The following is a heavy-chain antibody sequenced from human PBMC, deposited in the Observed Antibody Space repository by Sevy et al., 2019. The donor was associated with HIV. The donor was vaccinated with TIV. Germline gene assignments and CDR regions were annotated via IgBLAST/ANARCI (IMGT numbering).Heavy chain of an antibody. D-gene: IGHD3-3*01. Sequence: GGSLRLSCAASGFTFSSYSMNWVRQAPGKGLEWVSYISSSSSTIYYADSVKGRFTISRDNAKNSLYLQMNSLIAEDTAVYYCARDEPGPYYDFWSGPLMGYYYGMDVWGQGTTVTVSS. CDR1: GFTFSSYS. J-gene: IGHJ6*02. CDR2: ISSSSSTI. CDR3: ARDEPGPYYDFWSGPLMGYYYGMDV. V-gene: IGHV3-48*01.